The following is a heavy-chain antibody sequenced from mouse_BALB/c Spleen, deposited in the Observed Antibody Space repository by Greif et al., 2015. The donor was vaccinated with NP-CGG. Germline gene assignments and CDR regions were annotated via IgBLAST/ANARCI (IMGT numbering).Heavy chain of an antibody. Sequence: EVKLLESGGGLVQPGGSLKISRAASGFDFSRYWMSWVRQAPGKGLEWIGEINPDSSTINYTPSLKDKFIISRDNAKNTLYLQMSKVRSEDTALYYCARPYDYDDGFAYWGQGTLVTVSA. D-gene: IGHD2-4*01. V-gene: IGHV4-1*02. CDR3: ARPYDYDDGFAY. CDR1: GFDFSRYW. J-gene: IGHJ3*01. CDR2: INPDSSTI.